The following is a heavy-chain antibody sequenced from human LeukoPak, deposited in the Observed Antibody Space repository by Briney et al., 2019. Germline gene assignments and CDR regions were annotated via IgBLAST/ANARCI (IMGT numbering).Heavy chain of an antibody. CDR2: INPNSGGT. J-gene: IGHJ5*02. CDR1: GYTFTGYY. Sequence: ASVKVSCKASGYTFTGYYMHWVRQAPGQGLEWMGWINPNSGGTNYAQKFQGRVTMTRDTSISTAYMELSRLRSDDTAVYYCARACSGGSCYGRFDPWGQGTLVTVSS. D-gene: IGHD2-15*01. CDR3: ARACSGGSCYGRFDP. V-gene: IGHV1-2*02.